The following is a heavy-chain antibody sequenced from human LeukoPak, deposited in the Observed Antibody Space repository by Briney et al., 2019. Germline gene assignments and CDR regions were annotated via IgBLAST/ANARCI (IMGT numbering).Heavy chain of an antibody. Sequence: SLRLSCAASGFTVSSNYMSWVRQAPGKGLEWVSVIYSGGSTYYADSVKGRLTISRDNSKNTLYLQMNSLRAEDTAVYYCARDLKAVAGDDYWGQGTLVTVSS. CDR2: IYSGGST. CDR1: GFTVSSNY. V-gene: IGHV3-66*01. D-gene: IGHD6-19*01. CDR3: ARDLKAVAGDDY. J-gene: IGHJ4*02.